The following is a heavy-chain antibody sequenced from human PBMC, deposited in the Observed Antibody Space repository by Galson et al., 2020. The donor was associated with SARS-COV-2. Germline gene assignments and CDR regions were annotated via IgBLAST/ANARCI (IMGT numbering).Heavy chain of an antibody. V-gene: IGHV4-59*11. J-gene: IGHJ6*03. CDR2: IYYSGST. CDR3: ARLSILLLQETASYHYYMDV. D-gene: IGHD2-15*01. CDR1: AGSISGHY. Sequence: GEVDASETLYLTCTVSAGSISGHYWSWLRQPPGKGLEWLGYIYYSGSTTYNPSLKSRVTISVDTSKNQFSLELSSVTAADTGVYFCARLSILLLQETASYHYYMDVWGKGTTVTVSS.